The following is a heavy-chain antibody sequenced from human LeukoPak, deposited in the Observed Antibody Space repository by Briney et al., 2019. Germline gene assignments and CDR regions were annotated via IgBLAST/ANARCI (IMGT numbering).Heavy chain of an antibody. J-gene: IGHJ4*02. CDR3: ARSTRWVPFDY. Sequence: PSETLSLTCTVSGGSISSYYWSWIRQPAGKGLEWIGRIYTSGSTNYNPSLKSRVTISVDKSKNQFSLKLSSVTAADTAVYYCARSTRWVPFDYWGQGTLVTVSS. CDR1: GGSISSYY. CDR2: IYTSGST. D-gene: IGHD4-23*01. V-gene: IGHV4-4*07.